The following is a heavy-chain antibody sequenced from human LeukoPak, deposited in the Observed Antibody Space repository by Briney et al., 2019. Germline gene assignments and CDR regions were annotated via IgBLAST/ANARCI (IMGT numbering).Heavy chain of an antibody. CDR2: ISGSGGST. D-gene: IGHD3-3*01. V-gene: IGHV3-23*01. Sequence: GGSLRLSCAASGFTFSSYAMIWVRQAPGKGLEWVSAISGSGGSTYYADAGKGRFTISRDNSKTTLYLQMNSLRAEDTAVYYCAKEYYDFWSGVYYYYMDVWGKSTTVTVSS. J-gene: IGHJ6*03. CDR1: GFTFSSYA. CDR3: AKEYYDFWSGVYYYYMDV.